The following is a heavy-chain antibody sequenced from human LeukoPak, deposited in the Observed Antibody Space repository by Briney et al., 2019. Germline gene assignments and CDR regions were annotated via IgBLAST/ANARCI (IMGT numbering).Heavy chain of an antibody. CDR2: ISGSGGST. CDR1: GFTFSSYA. J-gene: IGHJ4*02. D-gene: IGHD3-22*01. V-gene: IGHV3-23*01. Sequence: GGSLRLSCAVSGFTFSSYAMTWIRQAPGKGLEWVSAISGSGGSTYYADSVKGRFTISRDNSKNTLYLQMNSLRAEDTAVYYCAKERPKYYYDSSGYAPKDYWGQGTLVTVSS. CDR3: AKERPKYYYDSSGYAPKDY.